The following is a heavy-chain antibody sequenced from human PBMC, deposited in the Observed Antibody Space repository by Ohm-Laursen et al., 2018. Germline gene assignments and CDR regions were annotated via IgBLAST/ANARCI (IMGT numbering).Heavy chain of an antibody. CDR3: ASHNFDSSGYYSPPRY. D-gene: IGHD3-22*01. CDR1: GGSISSYY. J-gene: IGHJ4*02. V-gene: IGHV4-59*08. Sequence: SQTLSLTCTVSGGSISSYYWSWIRQPPRKGLEWIGYIYYSGTTNYNPSLLGRVTISLDTSKNQFSLKLSSVTAADTAVYYCASHNFDSSGYYSPPRYWGQGTLVTVSS. CDR2: IYYSGTT.